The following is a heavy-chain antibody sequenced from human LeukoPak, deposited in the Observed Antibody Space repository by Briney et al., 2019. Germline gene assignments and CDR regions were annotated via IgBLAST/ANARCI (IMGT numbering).Heavy chain of an antibody. J-gene: IGHJ4*02. Sequence: GGSLRLSCAASGFTFSTYPIHWVRQAPGKGLEWVAVIADDGKDKHYVESVKGRFTISRDNSKNTLYLQMNSLRVEDTAVYFCARDPGAFPYFFDCWGQGTLVTVSS. CDR3: ARDPGAFPYFFDC. V-gene: IGHV3-30*04. CDR1: GFTFSTYP. CDR2: IADDGKDK. D-gene: IGHD4/OR15-4a*01.